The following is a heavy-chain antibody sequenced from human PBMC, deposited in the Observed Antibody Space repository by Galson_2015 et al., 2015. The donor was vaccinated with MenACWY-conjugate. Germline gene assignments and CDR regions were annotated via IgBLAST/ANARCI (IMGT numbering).Heavy chain of an antibody. J-gene: IGHJ6*02. V-gene: IGHV5-51*01. D-gene: IGHD3-16*01. CDR1: GYRFRSYW. CDR2: IYPGDSDT. CDR3: ARRGGDYYSGMDV. Sequence: QSGAEVKKPGESLKISCTGSGYRFRSYWIGWVRLMPGKGLEWMGIIYPGDSDTRYSPSFQGQVSMSVDRTISTAYLQWYSLKASDTAIYYCARRGGDYYSGMDVWGLGTLVIVS.